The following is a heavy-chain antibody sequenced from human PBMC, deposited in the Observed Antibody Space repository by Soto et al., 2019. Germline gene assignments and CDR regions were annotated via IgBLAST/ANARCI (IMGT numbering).Heavy chain of an antibody. CDR3: ATLPPRIVVVKTEIPT. V-gene: IGHV4-4*02. CDR2: IYHSGST. Sequence: SETLSLTCAVSGTSISSTFWWTWVRQPPGKALEWIGEIYHSGSTKYNPSLKSRVTISVDKSNNQFSLELRAVTAADTALYYCATLPPRIVVVKTEIPTWGQG. D-gene: IGHD2-15*01. CDR1: GTSISSTFW. J-gene: IGHJ5*02.